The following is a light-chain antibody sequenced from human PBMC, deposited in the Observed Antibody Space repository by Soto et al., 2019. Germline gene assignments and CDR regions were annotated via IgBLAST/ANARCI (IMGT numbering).Light chain of an antibody. J-gene: IGKJ4*02. V-gene: IGKV3-11*01. Sequence: EIVLTQSPATLSLSPGERATLSCRASQSVSSYLAWYQHKTGQAPRLLIYDAATRATGIPARFSGSGSGTDFTLTISSLEPEDFAVYYCQQRADWPPLTFGGGTKVEIK. CDR1: QSVSSY. CDR3: QQRADWPPLT. CDR2: DAA.